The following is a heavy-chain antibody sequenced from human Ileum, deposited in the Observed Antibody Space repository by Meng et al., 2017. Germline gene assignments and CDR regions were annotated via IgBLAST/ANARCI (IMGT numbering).Heavy chain of an antibody. V-gene: IGHV4-31*03. D-gene: IGHD6-13*01. CDR2: IYYSGTT. CDR1: GGSISSGGYY. CDR3: AREPPAAAGTGADY. J-gene: IGHJ4*02. Sequence: QVQLQESGPGLVKPSQTLSLTCTVSGGSISSGGYYWSWIRQHPGKGLEWIGYIYYSGTTYYNPSLKSRVTISIDTSKNQFSLKLSSVTAADTAVYYCAREPPAAAGTGADYWGQGTLVTVSS.